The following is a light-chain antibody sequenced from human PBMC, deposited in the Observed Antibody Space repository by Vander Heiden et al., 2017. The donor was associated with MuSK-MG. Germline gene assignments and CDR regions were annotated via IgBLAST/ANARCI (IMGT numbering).Light chain of an antibody. V-gene: IGKV1-13*02. CDR2: DAS. J-gene: IGKJ5*01. Sequence: AIQLTQSPSSLSASVGDRVTITCRASQGIGSALAWYQQKPGKAPNLLIYDASSLESGVPSRFSGSGSGTDFTLTISSLQPEDFATYYCQQVKSYPITFGPGTRLELK. CDR3: QQVKSYPIT. CDR1: QGIGSA.